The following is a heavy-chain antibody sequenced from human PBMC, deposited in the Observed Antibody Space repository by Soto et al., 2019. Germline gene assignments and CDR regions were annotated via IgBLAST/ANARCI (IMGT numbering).Heavy chain of an antibody. J-gene: IGHJ4*02. CDR1: GFSFTSYW. CDR2: IYPDDSDI. Sequence: PGESLKISCKGSGFSFTSYWIAWVRQMPGNGLEWMGIIYPDDSDIRYSPSFQGQVTFSADKSIDTAYLQWSSLKASDTAMYYCARQLLGSGSFSFDYWGQGTQVTVSS. D-gene: IGHD3-10*01. V-gene: IGHV5-51*01. CDR3: ARQLLGSGSFSFDY.